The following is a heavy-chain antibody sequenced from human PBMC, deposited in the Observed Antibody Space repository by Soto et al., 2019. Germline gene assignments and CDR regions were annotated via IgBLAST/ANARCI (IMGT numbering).Heavy chain of an antibody. V-gene: IGHV3-30-3*01. J-gene: IGHJ4*02. D-gene: IGHD3-10*01. Sequence: QVQLVESGGGVVQPGRSLRLSCAASGFTFSSYAMHWVRQAPGKGLEWVAVISYDGSNKYYADSVKGRFTISRDNSKNTLYLQMNSLRAEDTAAYYCARDPARTYYYGSGSHPAFDYWGQGTLVTVSS. CDR3: ARDPARTYYYGSGSHPAFDY. CDR1: GFTFSSYA. CDR2: ISYDGSNK.